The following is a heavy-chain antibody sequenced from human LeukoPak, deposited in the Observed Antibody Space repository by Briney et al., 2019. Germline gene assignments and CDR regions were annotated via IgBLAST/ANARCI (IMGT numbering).Heavy chain of an antibody. CDR1: GFTFDDYT. CDR2: IGWDGGST. J-gene: IGHJ1*01. D-gene: IGHD3-10*01. V-gene: IGHV3-43*01. Sequence: GGSLRLSCAASGFTFDDYTMHWVRQAPGKGLEWVSLIGWDGGSTYYADSVKGRFTISRDNSRNMLYLQMSSLRAEDTAVYYCALTDGSGSYWLYWGQGTLVTVST. CDR3: ALTDGSGSYWLY.